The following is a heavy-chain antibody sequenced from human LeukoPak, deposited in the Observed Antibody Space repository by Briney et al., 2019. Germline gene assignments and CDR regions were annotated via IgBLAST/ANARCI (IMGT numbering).Heavy chain of an antibody. Sequence: SQTLSLTCTVYGRSIGSAVHYWSWIRQPRGKGLEWIAYISYSGPTYYNPSLKSRVTIPVDPSKNQFSLKLSSVTAADTAVYYCARYCSRTSCYYFDYWGQGTKLSVCS. J-gene: IGHJ4*02. D-gene: IGHD2-2*01. CDR3: ARYCSRTSCYYFDY. CDR1: GRSIGSAVHY. CDR2: ISYSGPT. V-gene: IGHV4-30-4*01.